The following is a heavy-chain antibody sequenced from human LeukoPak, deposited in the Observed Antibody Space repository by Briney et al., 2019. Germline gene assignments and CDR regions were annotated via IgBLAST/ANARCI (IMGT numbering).Heavy chain of an antibody. V-gene: IGHV3-21*01. CDR1: EFTFSSYS. CDR2: ISSSSSYI. J-gene: IGHJ3*02. Sequence: PGGSLRLSCAASEFTFSSYSMNWARQASGKGLEWVSSISSSSSYIYYADSVKGRFTISRDNAKNSLYLQMNSLRAEDTAVYYCATAYCSSTSCYTPDAFDIWGQGTMVTVSS. D-gene: IGHD2-2*02. CDR3: ATAYCSSTSCYTPDAFDI.